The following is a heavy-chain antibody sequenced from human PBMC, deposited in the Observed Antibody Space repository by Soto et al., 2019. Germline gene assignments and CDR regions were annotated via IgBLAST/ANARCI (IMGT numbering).Heavy chain of an antibody. CDR1: GGSISSGGYS. CDR2: IYHSGST. J-gene: IGHJ5*02. CDR3: ARGIGGYCSSTSCYKGVLDWFDL. V-gene: IGHV4-30-2*01. D-gene: IGHD2-2*02. Sequence: SETLSPTCAVSGGSISSGGYSWSWIRQPPGKGLEWIGYIYHSGSTYYNPSLKSRVTISVDRSKNQFSLKLSSVTAADTAVYYCARGIGGYCSSTSCYKGVLDWFDLWGQGTLVTVTS.